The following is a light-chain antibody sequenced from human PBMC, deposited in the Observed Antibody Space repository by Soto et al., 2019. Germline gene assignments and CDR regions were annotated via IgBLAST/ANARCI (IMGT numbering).Light chain of an antibody. CDR2: EVT. J-gene: IGLJ1*01. V-gene: IGLV2-14*01. CDR3: LSYTTSSSYV. Sequence: QSVLTQSASVSGSPGQSITISCTGSSSDVGAYNRVSWYQQRSGKAPKLMVYEVTHRPSGVSNRFSGSKSGNTASLTISGLPAEDEADYYCLSYTTSSSYVFGTGTKLTVL. CDR1: SSDVGAYNR.